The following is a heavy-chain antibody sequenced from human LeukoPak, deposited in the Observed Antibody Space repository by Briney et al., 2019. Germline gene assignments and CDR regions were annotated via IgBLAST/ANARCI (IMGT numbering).Heavy chain of an antibody. D-gene: IGHD4-23*01. V-gene: IGHV3-21*01. J-gene: IGHJ4*02. CDR1: GFTFSSHT. CDR3: ARGGRHDYDGRPPDY. CDR2: ISGSDRNFI. Sequence: SGGSLRLSCEATGFTFSSHTMNWVLQAPGKGLEWVSCISGSDRNFIYYADSVRGRFAISRDNAKNTLYLQMNSLRAEDTAVYYCARGGRHDYDGRPPDYWGQGTLVTVSS.